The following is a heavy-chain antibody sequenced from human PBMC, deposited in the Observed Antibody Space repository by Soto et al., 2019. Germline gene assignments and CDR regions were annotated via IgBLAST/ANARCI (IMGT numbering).Heavy chain of an antibody. V-gene: IGHV5-10-1*01. D-gene: IGHD3-10*01. CDR3: ARHQSGSGNSNFDF. CDR1: EYSFRIYW. CDR2: VDPNDSFA. Sequence: GESLKISCQAFEYSFRIYWISWVRQKHGGGLEWMGRVDPNDSFATYSPSFEGHVSISVDKSTNIVYLQWRSLRASDTATYYCARHQSGSGNSNFDFWGQGTPVTVSS. J-gene: IGHJ4*02.